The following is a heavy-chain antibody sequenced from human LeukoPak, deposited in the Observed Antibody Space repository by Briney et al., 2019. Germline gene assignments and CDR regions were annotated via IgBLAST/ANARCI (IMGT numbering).Heavy chain of an antibody. D-gene: IGHD6-19*01. Sequence: SETLSLTCTVSGGPISGSATWGWVRQPPGKGLEWIGNVHYDGRTAPNPSLKSRVTMSLDTSTNQFSLKLNSVTATDTALYYCARVVTAAGLDLWGRGILVTISS. CDR2: VHYDGRT. J-gene: IGHJ5*02. CDR3: ARVVTAAGLDL. CDR1: GGPISGSAT. V-gene: IGHV4-39*07.